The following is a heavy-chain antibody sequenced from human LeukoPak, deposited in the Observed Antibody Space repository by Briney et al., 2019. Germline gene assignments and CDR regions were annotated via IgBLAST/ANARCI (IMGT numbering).Heavy chain of an antibody. D-gene: IGHD1-14*01. V-gene: IGHV3-7*01. CDR1: GFTFSSYW. CDR2: IKQDGSEE. CDR3: AREEMGGTTRSGALT. J-gene: IGHJ5*02. Sequence: PGGSLRLSCVASGFTFSSYWMSWVRQAPGKGLEWVANIKQDGSEEYYVDSVKGRFTISRDNAKNSLYLHMNSLRAEDTAVYYCAREEMGGTTRSGALTWGQGTLVTVSS.